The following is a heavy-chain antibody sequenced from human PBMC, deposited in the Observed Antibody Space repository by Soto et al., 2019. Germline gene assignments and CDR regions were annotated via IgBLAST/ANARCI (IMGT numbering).Heavy chain of an antibody. D-gene: IGHD2-2*01. CDR2: MNPNSGNT. CDR1: GYTFTSYD. CDR3: VRALGYCSSTSCYRVVNWFDP. Sequence: ASVKFSCKASGYTFTSYDINWVRQATGQGLEWMGWMNPNSGNTGYAQKFQGRVTMTRNTSISTAYMELSSLRSEDTAVYYCVRALGYCSSTSCYRVVNWFDPWGQGTLVTAPQ. V-gene: IGHV1-8*01. J-gene: IGHJ5*02.